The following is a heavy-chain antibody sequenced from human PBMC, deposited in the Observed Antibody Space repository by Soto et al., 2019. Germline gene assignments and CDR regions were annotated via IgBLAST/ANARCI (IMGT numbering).Heavy chain of an antibody. CDR2: IIPIFGTA. V-gene: IGHV1-69*13. J-gene: IGHJ5*02. Sequence: EASVKVSCKASGGTFSSYAISWVRQAPGQGLEWMGGIIPIFGTANYAQKFQGRVTITADESTSTAYMELSSLRSEDTAVYYCARDLYYYDSSGHWSFDPWGQGTLVTVS. CDR3: ARDLYYYDSSGHWSFDP. D-gene: IGHD3-22*01. CDR1: GGTFSSYA.